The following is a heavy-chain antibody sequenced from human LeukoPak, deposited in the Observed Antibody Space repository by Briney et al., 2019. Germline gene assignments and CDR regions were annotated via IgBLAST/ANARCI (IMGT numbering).Heavy chain of an antibody. CDR2: ISSRGSTI. D-gene: IGHD6-6*01. Sequence: GGSLRLSCIASGFTFSDYYMSWIRQAPGKGLEWISYISSRGSTIYYADSVKGRFTISRDHAENAVYLQMNSLRAEDTAVYYCARGEWSSSPFDYWGQGTLVTVSS. CDR3: ARGEWSSSPFDY. J-gene: IGHJ4*02. CDR1: GFTFSDYY. V-gene: IGHV3-11*04.